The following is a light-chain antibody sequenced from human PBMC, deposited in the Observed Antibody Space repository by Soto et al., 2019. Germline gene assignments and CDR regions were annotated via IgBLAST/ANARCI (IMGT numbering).Light chain of an antibody. CDR1: SSDVGGYNY. CDR3: SSYTSSSTVV. V-gene: IGLV2-14*01. CDR2: DVS. J-gene: IGLJ2*01. Sequence: QSALTQPASVSGSPGQSITTSCTGTSSDVGGYNYVSWYQQHPGKAPKLMIYDVSNRPSGVSNRFSGSKSGNTASLTISGLQAEDEAYYYCSSYTSSSTVVFGGGTKLTVL.